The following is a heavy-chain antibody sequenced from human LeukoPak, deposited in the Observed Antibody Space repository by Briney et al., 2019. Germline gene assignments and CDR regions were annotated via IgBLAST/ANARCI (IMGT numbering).Heavy chain of an antibody. V-gene: IGHV4-59*08. CDR2: IYNSGRT. J-gene: IGHJ4*02. Sequence: SETLSLTCTVSGGSISSYYWSWVRQPPGKGLEWIGHIYNSGRTNYNPSLKSRVTMSVDTSKNHFSLKLSSVTAADTALYYCVRHEEDSSGWYGLGYWGQGTLVTVSS. CDR1: GGSISSYY. CDR3: VRHEEDSSGWYGLGY. D-gene: IGHD6-13*01.